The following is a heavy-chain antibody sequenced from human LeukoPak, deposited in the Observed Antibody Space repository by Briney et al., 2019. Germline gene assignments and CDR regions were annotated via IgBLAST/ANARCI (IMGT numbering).Heavy chain of an antibody. V-gene: IGHV3-21*01. J-gene: IGHJ4*02. CDR3: ARGVEVTYYDILTGIDY. CDR2: ISSSSSYI. D-gene: IGHD3-9*01. Sequence: GGSLRLSCAASGFTVSSNYMSWVRQAPGKGLEWVSSISSSSSYIYYADSVKGRFTISRDNAKNSLYLQMNSLRAEDTAVYYCARGVEVTYYDILTGIDYWGQGTLVTVSS. CDR1: GFTVSSNY.